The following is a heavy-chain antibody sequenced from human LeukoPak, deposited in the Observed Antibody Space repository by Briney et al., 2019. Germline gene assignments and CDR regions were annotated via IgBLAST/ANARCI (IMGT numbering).Heavy chain of an antibody. CDR3: TRAPYSNYVNLDY. CDR1: RVTFRAYA. CDR2: IRSKAFGGTK. V-gene: IGHV3-49*04. J-gene: IGHJ4*02. Sequence: GSLRLSCSPSRVTFRAYAMSWVRQAPGQGLEWVGFIRSKAFGGTKEYAASVKGRFTISRDDSESIAYLQMNSLKTEDTAVYYCTRAPYSNYVNLDYWGQGTLVTVSS. D-gene: IGHD4-11*01.